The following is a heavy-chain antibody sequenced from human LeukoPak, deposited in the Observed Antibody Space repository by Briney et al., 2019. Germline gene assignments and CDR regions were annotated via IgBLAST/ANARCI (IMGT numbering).Heavy chain of an antibody. CDR2: IWYDGSNK. CDR1: GFTFSSYG. CDR3: AKTSSGWYDLDY. J-gene: IGHJ4*02. V-gene: IGHV3-33*06. Sequence: GGSLRLSCAASGFTFSSYGMHWVRRAPGKGLEWVAVIWYDGSNKYYADSVKGRFTISRDNSKNTLYLQMNSLRAEDTAVYYCAKTSSGWYDLDYWGQGTLVTVSS. D-gene: IGHD6-19*01.